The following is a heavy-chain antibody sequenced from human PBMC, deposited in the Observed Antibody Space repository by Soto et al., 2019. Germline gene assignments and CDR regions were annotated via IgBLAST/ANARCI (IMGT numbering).Heavy chain of an antibody. CDR2: VSHDGRNT. D-gene: IGHD6-19*01. CDR1: GFTFSDYA. CDR3: AKGGRLWRVTSDFNY. Sequence: VQLVESGGGVVQPGRSLRLSCAASGFTFSDYAMHWVRQAPGKGLEWVAVVSHDGRNTHYADSVKGRFTISRDSAKNTVSLEMTRLRAEETAVYYCAKGGRLWRVTSDFNYWGQGALVTVSS. J-gene: IGHJ4*02. V-gene: IGHV3-30*18.